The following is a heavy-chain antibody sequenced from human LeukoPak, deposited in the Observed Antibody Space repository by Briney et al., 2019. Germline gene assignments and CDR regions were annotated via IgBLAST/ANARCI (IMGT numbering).Heavy chain of an antibody. CDR3: AREKRCSSTSCYGIDY. CDR1: GGSISSYY. Sequence: SGTLSLTCTVSGGSISSYYWSWIRQPAGKGLEWIGRIYTSGSTNCNPSLKSRVTMSVDTSKNQFSLKLSSVTAADTAVYYCAREKRCSSTSCYGIDYWGQGTLVTVSS. J-gene: IGHJ4*02. D-gene: IGHD2-2*01. CDR2: IYTSGST. V-gene: IGHV4-4*07.